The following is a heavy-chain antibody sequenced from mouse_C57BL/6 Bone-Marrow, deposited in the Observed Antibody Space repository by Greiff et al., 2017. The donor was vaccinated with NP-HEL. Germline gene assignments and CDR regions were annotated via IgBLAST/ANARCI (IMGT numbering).Heavy chain of an antibody. V-gene: IGHV7-3*01. Sequence: EVHLVESGGGLVQPGGSLSLSCAASGFTFTDYYMSWVRQPPGKALEWLGFIRNKANGYTTEYSASVKGRFTISRDNSQSILYLQMNALRAEDSATYYCARYSYSPRTYFDYWGQGTTLTVSS. CDR2: IRNKANGYTT. J-gene: IGHJ2*01. CDR1: GFTFTDYY. CDR3: ARYSYSPRTYFDY.